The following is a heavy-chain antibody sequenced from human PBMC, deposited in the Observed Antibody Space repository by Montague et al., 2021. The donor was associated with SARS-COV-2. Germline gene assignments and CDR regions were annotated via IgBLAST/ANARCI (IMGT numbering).Heavy chain of an antibody. CDR2: IYYSGDT. CDR3: VRGGDYTDYGRVDY. D-gene: IGHD4-11*01. CDR1: GDSISTGSYY. Sequence: SETLFLTCSFSGDSISTGSYYWGWIRQPPRKGLEWIGSIYYSGDTYYNPSLKSRVTISVDTSKNQFSLRLSSVTAADTAVYYCVRGGDYTDYGRVDYWGQGTLVIVSS. J-gene: IGHJ4*02. V-gene: IGHV4-39*01.